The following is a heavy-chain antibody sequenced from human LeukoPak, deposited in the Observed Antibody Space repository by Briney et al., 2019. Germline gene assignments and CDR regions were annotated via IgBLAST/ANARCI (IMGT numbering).Heavy chain of an antibody. Sequence: GRSLRLSCAACGFTFSSYAMHWVRQAPGKGLEGVAVISYDGSNKYYADSVKGRFTISRDSSKNTLCLQMNSLRAEDTAVYYCTRDPTSDTAADYWGQGTLVTVSP. CDR3: TRDPTSDTAADY. CDR2: ISYDGSNK. V-gene: IGHV3-30*14. CDR1: GFTFSSYA. D-gene: IGHD5-18*01. J-gene: IGHJ4*02.